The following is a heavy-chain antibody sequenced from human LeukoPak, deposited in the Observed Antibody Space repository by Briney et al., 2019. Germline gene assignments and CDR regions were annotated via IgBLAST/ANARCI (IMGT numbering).Heavy chain of an antibody. V-gene: IGHV1-69*05. CDR2: IIPIFGTA. CDR1: GGTFSSYA. D-gene: IGHD3-22*01. J-gene: IGHJ5*02. Sequence: SVKVSCKASGGTFSSYAISWVRQAPGQGLEWMGGIIPIFGTANYAQKFQGRVTITTDESTSTVYMELSSLRSEDTAVYYCARFTQYYYDSSGSWGQGTLVTVSS. CDR3: ARFTQYYYDSSGS.